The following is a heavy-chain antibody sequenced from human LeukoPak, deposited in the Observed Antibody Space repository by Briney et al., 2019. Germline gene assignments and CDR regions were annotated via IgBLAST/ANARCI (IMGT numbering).Heavy chain of an antibody. D-gene: IGHD6-19*01. CDR1: GYTFTSYA. Sequence: ASVTVSCTASGYTFTSYAMNWVRQAPGQGLEWMGWINTNTGNPTYAQGFTGRFVFSLDTSVSTAYLQISSLKAEDTAVYYCARGNFDPRLHSSGWYRVDYWGQGTLVTVSS. J-gene: IGHJ4*02. CDR2: INTNTGNP. V-gene: IGHV7-4-1*02. CDR3: ARGNFDPRLHSSGWYRVDY.